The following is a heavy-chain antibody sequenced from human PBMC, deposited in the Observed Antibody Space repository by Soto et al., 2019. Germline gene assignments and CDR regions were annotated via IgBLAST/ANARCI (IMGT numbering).Heavy chain of an antibody. Sequence: PSETLSLTCSVSGGSVSSGSYYWSRIRQPPGKGLEWIGYIYYSGSTNYNPSLKSRVTISVDTSKNQFSLKLSSVTAADTAVYYCARGRGQFGIGYYYYGMDVWGQGTTVTVSS. V-gene: IGHV4-61*01. J-gene: IGHJ6*02. CDR2: IYYSGST. CDR3: ARGRGQFGIGYYYYGMDV. CDR1: GGSVSSGSYY. D-gene: IGHD3-16*01.